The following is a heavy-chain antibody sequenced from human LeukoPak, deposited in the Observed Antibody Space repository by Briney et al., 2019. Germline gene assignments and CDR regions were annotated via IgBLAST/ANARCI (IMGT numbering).Heavy chain of an antibody. CDR3: ASARGYCSSTSCYVGPQYYFDY. Sequence: ASVKVSCKASGYTFTSYGISWVRQAPGQGLEWMGWISAYNGNTNYAQKLQGRVTMTTDTSTSTAYMELSSLRSEDTAVYYCASARGYCSSTSCYVGPQYYFDYWGQGTLVTVSS. J-gene: IGHJ4*02. V-gene: IGHV1-18*01. CDR1: GYTFTSYG. D-gene: IGHD2-2*01. CDR2: ISAYNGNT.